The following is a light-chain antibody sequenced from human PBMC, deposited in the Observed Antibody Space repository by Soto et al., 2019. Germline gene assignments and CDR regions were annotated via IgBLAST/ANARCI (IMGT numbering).Light chain of an antibody. V-gene: IGKV1-39*01. CDR3: QQGYSPPPT. CDR1: QSVSNY. J-gene: IGKJ5*01. CDR2: AAS. Sequence: DIQMTQSPSSLSASVGDRVTITCRASQSVSNYLNWYQQKPGKAPNLLIYAASNLQSGVPSRFTCSGSGTEVTLTISSLEPDDSAAYYCQQGYSPPPTFGQGTRLDIK.